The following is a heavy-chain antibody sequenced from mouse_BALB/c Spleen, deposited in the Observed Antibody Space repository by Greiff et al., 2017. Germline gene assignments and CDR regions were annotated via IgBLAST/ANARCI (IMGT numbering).Heavy chain of an antibody. CDR1: GFNIKDTY. CDR3: ARGAYYYGSSYHY. Sequence: VQLKESGAELVKPGASVKLSCTASGFNIKDTYMHWVKQRPEQGLEWIGRIDPANGNTKYDPKFQGKATITADTSSNTAYLQLSSLTSEDTAVYYCARGAYYYGSSYHYWGQGTTLTVSS. J-gene: IGHJ2*01. D-gene: IGHD1-1*01. CDR2: IDPANGNT. V-gene: IGHV14-3*02.